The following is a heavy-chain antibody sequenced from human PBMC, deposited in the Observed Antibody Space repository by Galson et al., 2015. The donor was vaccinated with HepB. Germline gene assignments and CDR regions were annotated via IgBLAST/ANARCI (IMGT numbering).Heavy chain of an antibody. D-gene: IGHD6-13*01. CDR2: ISDVGSIT. J-gene: IGHJ4*02. CDR3: VRHSASSEPV. Sequence: SLRLSCAASGFTFSSYWTHWVRQAPGMGLLWVSRISDVGSITDYADSVKGRFSISRDNAKNTLYLQMNSLTAEDTAVYYCVRHSASSEPVWGQGTLVTVSS. V-gene: IGHV3-74*01. CDR1: GFTFSSYW.